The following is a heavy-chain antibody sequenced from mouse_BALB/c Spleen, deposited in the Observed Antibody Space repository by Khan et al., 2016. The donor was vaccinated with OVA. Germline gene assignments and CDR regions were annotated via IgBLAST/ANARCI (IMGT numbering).Heavy chain of an antibody. V-gene: IGHV1S81*02. Sequence: QVQLQQPGAELVKAGASVKMSCKASGYTFTSYWMHWVKQRLGQGLEWIAETNPTNGRTYYNEKFKSKATLTVDKSSSTAYMLLSGPTFEDSAVYYCARSKKIVATYFDYWGQGTTLTVSS. CDR2: TNPTNGRT. CDR1: GYTFTSYW. D-gene: IGHD1-1*01. J-gene: IGHJ2*01. CDR3: ARSKKIVATYFDY.